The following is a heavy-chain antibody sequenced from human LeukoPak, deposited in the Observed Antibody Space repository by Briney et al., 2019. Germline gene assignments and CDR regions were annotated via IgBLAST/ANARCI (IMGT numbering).Heavy chain of an antibody. CDR2: ISGNGAGT. CDR1: GFTFSSHA. J-gene: IGHJ4*02. Sequence: GGSLRLSCTPSGFTFSSHAMSWVRQAPGKGLEWVSGISGNGAGTYYGDSVKGRFTISRDNSKNTLYLQMNSLRAEDTAVYYCANDAAGRGYWGQGTLVTVSS. V-gene: IGHV3-23*02. D-gene: IGHD6-13*01. CDR3: ANDAAGRGY.